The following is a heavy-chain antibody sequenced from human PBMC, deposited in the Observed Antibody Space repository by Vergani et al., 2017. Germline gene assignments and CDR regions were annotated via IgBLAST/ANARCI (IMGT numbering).Heavy chain of an antibody. J-gene: IGHJ6*02. CDR2: ISGSGGST. CDR1: GFTFNHSA. D-gene: IGHD5-12*01. Sequence: EVQLLESGGDLVQPGGSLRLSCAASGFTFNHSAMNWVRQAPGKGLEWVSGISGSGGSTYSAGSVKGRFTISRDSSKNTLYLQMNSLSAGDTAVYYCAKANPRNSGYDYLYYYHAMDVWGQETTVTVSS. V-gene: IGHV3-23*01. CDR3: AKANPRNSGYDYLYYYHAMDV.